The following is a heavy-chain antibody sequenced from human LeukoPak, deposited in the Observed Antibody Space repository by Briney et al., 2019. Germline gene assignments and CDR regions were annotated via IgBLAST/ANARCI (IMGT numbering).Heavy chain of an antibody. CDR3: ARGWGSGWLTHDY. Sequence: GGSLRLSCAASGFTFSSYAMSWVRQAPGRGLEWVSAISGSGGSTYYADSVKGRFTISRDNSKNTLYLQMNSLRAEDTAVYYCARGWGSGWLTHDYWGQGILVTVSS. CDR1: GFTFSSYA. CDR2: ISGSGGST. D-gene: IGHD6-19*01. J-gene: IGHJ4*02. V-gene: IGHV3-23*01.